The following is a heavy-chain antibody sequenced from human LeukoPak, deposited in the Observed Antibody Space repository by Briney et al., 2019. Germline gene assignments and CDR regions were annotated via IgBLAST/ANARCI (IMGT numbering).Heavy chain of an antibody. V-gene: IGHV3-23*01. CDR1: GFTFSSYA. CDR3: AKDSQIMNYYDSSGYHSGFDY. CDR2: ISGSGGST. J-gene: IGHJ4*02. Sequence: GGSLRLSCAASGFTFSSYAMSWVRQAPGKGLEWVSAISGSGGSTYYADSVKGRFTISRDNSKTTVFLQMTSLRPEDTAIYYCAKDSQIMNYYDSSGYHSGFDYWGQGTLVTVSS. D-gene: IGHD3-22*01.